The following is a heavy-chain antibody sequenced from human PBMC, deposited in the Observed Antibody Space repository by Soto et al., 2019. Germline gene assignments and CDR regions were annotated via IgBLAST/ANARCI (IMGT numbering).Heavy chain of an antibody. Sequence: SETLSLTCTVSGASIINHYWAWIRQSPGRGLESIGYVSNTATTTHNPSLKNRVTISVDASKGQFYLTLRSVTAADTGVYYCITDSVQWLVPWGQGTLVTVSS. CDR3: ITDSVQWLVP. J-gene: IGHJ5*02. V-gene: IGHV4-59*11. CDR1: GASIINHY. D-gene: IGHD3-22*01. CDR2: VSNTATT.